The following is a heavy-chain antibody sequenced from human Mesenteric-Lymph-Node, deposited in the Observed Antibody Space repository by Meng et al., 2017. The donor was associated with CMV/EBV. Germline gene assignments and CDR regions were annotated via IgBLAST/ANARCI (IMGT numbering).Heavy chain of an antibody. V-gene: IGHV3-66*02. J-gene: IGHJ3*02. CDR3: ARHGNLSYYDFWSGYNDAFDI. CDR1: GFTVSSNY. Sequence: GGSLRLSCAASGFTVSSNYMSWVRQAPGKGLEWVSVIYSGGSTYYADSVKGRFTISRDNSKNTLYLQMNSLRAEDMAVYYCARHGNLSYYDFWSGYNDAFDIWGQGTMVTVSS. CDR2: IYSGGST. D-gene: IGHD3-3*01.